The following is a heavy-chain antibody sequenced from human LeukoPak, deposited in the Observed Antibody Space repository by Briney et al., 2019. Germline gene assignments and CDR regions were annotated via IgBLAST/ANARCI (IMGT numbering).Heavy chain of an antibody. J-gene: IGHJ4*02. V-gene: IGHV3-33*01. CDR1: GFVFSSYG. CDR3: AREGAAGTTPFDY. D-gene: IGHD6-13*01. CDR2: IWYDGSNK. Sequence: GGSLRLSCAASGFVFSSYGMHWVRQAPGKGLEWVAVIWYDGSNKYYADSVKGRFTISRDNSKNTLYLQMNSLRAEDTAVYYCAREGAAGTTPFDYWGQGTLVTVSS.